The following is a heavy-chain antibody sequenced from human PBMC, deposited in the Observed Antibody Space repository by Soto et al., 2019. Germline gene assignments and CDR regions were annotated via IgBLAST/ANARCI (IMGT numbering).Heavy chain of an antibody. CDR2: NSGSGGNT. V-gene: IGHV3-23*01. D-gene: IGHD3-3*01. CDR1: GFTFDTYA. J-gene: IGHJ4*02. Sequence: EVQLLESGGGLVQPGGSLRLSCAASGFTFDTYAMSWVRQAPGKGLEWVSGNSGSGGNTYYADSVKGRFTISRDSSKNTVYVQMNCLRAEDTAIYYCAKMSDLWGGYYTSYYFDCWGQGTPVTVSS. CDR3: AKMSDLWGGYYTSYYFDC.